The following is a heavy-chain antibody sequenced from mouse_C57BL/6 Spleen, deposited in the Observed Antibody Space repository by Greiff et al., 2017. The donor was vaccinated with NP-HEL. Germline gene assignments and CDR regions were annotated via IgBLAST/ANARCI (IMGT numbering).Heavy chain of an antibody. D-gene: IGHD2-2*01. V-gene: IGHV1-18*01. Sequence: VQLQQSGPELVKPGASVKIPCKASGYTFTDYNMDWVKQSHGKSLEWIGDINPNNGGTNYNQKFKGKATLTVDKSSSTAYMELRSLTSEDTAVYYCARGRGYDGWYFDVWGTGTPVTVSS. CDR3: ARGRGYDGWYFDV. CDR1: GYTFTDYN. J-gene: IGHJ1*03. CDR2: INPNNGGT.